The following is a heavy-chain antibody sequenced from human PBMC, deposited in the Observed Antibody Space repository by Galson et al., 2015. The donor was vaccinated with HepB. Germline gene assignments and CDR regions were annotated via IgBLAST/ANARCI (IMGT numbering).Heavy chain of an antibody. CDR1: GYTFTNYG. D-gene: IGHD3-22*01. J-gene: IGHJ4*02. CDR3: ARDQPTYYYDGSGDYFDS. Sequence: QSGAEVKKPGASVKVSCKASGYTFTNYGFSWVRQAPGQGLEWMGWISAYNGNTNYAQKLQGRVTMTTDTSTRTAYMELRSLRSDDTAVYYCARDQPTYYYDGSGDYFDSWGQGTLVTVSA. V-gene: IGHV1-18*01. CDR2: ISAYNGNT.